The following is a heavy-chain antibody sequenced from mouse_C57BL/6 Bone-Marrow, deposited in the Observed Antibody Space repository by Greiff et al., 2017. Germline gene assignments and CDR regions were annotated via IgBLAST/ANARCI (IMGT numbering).Heavy chain of an antibody. J-gene: IGHJ2*01. Sequence: EVMLVESGGDLVKPGGSLKLSCAASGFTFSSYGMSWVRQTPDKRLEWVATISSGGSYTYYPDSVKGRFTISRDNAKNTLYLQMSSLKSEDTAMCYCARNYYDSGVGDWGQGTTLTVSS. V-gene: IGHV5-6*01. D-gene: IGHD1-1*01. CDR2: ISSGGSYT. CDR1: GFTFSSYG. CDR3: ARNYYDSGVGD.